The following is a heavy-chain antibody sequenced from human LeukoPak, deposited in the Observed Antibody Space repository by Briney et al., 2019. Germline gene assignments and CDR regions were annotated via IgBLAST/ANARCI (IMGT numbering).Heavy chain of an antibody. Sequence: GGSLRLSCAASGFTFSSYGLHWVRQAPGKGLEWVSSIISSSSYIYYADSVKGRFTISRDNAKNSLYLQMNSLRAEDTAVYYCARGWEYYYDSSGLDAFDIWGQGTVVTVSS. J-gene: IGHJ3*02. CDR1: GFTFSSYG. CDR3: ARGWEYYYDSSGLDAFDI. V-gene: IGHV3-21*01. CDR2: IISSSSYI. D-gene: IGHD3-22*01.